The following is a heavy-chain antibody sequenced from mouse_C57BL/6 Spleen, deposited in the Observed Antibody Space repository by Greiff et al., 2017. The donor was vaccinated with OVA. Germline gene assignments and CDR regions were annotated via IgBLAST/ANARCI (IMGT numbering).Heavy chain of an antibody. D-gene: IGHD3-2*02. CDR1: GYTFTDYE. Sequence: SGAELVRPGASVTLSCKASGYTFTDYEMHWVKQTPVHGLEWIGAIDPETGGTAYNQKFKGKAILTADKSSSTAYMELRSLTSEDSAVYYCTRERPGGGYAMDYWGQGTSVTVSS. CDR2: IDPETGGT. V-gene: IGHV1-15*01. CDR3: TRERPGGGYAMDY. J-gene: IGHJ4*01.